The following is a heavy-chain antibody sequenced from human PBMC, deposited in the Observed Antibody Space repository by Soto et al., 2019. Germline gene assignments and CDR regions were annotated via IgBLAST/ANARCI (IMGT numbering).Heavy chain of an antibody. V-gene: IGHV1-69*13. Sequence: ASVKVSCKASGGTFSSYAISWVRQAPGQGLEWMGGIIPIFGTANYAQKFQGRVTITADESTSTAYMELSSLGSEDTAVYYCARAAASGCSGGSCYSEPSSYYYYGMDVWGQGTTVTVSS. CDR2: IIPIFGTA. D-gene: IGHD2-15*01. CDR1: GGTFSSYA. J-gene: IGHJ6*02. CDR3: ARAAASGCSGGSCYSEPSSYYYYGMDV.